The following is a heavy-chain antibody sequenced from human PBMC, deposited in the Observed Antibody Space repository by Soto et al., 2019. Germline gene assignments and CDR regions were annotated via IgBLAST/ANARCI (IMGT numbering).Heavy chain of an antibody. Sequence: EVQLVESGGGLVKPGGSLRLSCAASGFTLSSYSMNWVRQAPGKGLEWVSSISRSSSYIYYADSVKGRFTISRDNAKNSLYLQMNSLRAEDTAVYYCARQSGSYYDYWGQGTLVTVSS. CDR2: ISRSSSYI. D-gene: IGHD1-26*01. J-gene: IGHJ4*02. CDR3: ARQSGSYYDY. CDR1: GFTLSSYS. V-gene: IGHV3-21*01.